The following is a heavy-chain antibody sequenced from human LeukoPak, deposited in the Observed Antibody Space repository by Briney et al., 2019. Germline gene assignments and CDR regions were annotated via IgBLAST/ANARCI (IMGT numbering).Heavy chain of an antibody. D-gene: IGHD3-22*01. CDR3: ARDDYYDSSGYSYYFDY. J-gene: IGHJ4*02. Sequence: GRSLRLSCAASGFTFSSYGMHWVRQAPGKGLGWLAVIWYDGSNKYYADSVKGRFTISRDNSKNKLYLQMNSLRAEDTAVYYCARDDYYDSSGYSYYFDYWGQGTLVTVSS. V-gene: IGHV3-33*01. CDR1: GFTFSSYG. CDR2: IWYDGSNK.